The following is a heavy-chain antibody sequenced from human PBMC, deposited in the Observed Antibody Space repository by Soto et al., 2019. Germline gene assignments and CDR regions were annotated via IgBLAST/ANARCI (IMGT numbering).Heavy chain of an antibody. D-gene: IGHD1-1*01. V-gene: IGHV3-23*01. CDR2: FVSSTGST. J-gene: IGHJ4*02. CDR3: AKRHTTVPTPANYFDY. CDR1: GFTFSRYT. Sequence: PGGSLRLSCAASGFTFSRYTMNWVRQAPGKGLEWVSTFVSSTGSTFYADSVEGRFTISKDDSKNTLYLQMNGLRAEDTAVYYCAKRHTTVPTPANYFDYWGQGTLVTVSS.